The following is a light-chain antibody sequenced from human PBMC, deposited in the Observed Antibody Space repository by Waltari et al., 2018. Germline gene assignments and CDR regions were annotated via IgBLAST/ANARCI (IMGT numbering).Light chain of an antibody. J-gene: IGKJ4*01. CDR2: GVS. CDR1: QNIDRY. CDR3: QQSFSPAGV. V-gene: IGKV1-39*01. Sequence: DIQMTQSPSSLSASVGDRVTITCRTSQNIDRYLNWYQHKPGKAPKLLIFGVSNLQSGVPSRFSGSGSGTDFTLTISTLQPDDFATYYCQQSFSPAGVFGGGTKVEI.